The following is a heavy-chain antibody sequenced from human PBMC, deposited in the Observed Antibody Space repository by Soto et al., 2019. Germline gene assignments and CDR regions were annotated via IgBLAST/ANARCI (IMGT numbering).Heavy chain of an antibody. V-gene: IGHV3-30*04. CDR2: ISFDGSKT. D-gene: IGHD6-13*01. J-gene: IGHJ6*02. CDR1: GFSFSVYP. CDR3: ANLLNVAAAGTPHCYGVDV. Sequence: VQLVESGGGVVRPGRSLRLSCAASGFSFSVYPMNWVRQAPGKGLEWVAFISFDGSKTYYSDSVKGRFTISRDNSKNTVSLQMNNLRPGDAAVYHCANLLNVAAAGTPHCYGVDVWGQGTTVTVS.